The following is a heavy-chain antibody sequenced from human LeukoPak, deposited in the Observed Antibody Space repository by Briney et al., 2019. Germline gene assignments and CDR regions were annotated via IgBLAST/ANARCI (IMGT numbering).Heavy chain of an antibody. Sequence: GASVKVSCKASGYTFTSYGISWVRQAPGQGLEWMGWISAYNGNTNYAQKLQGRVTMTTDTSTSTAYMELRSLRSDDTAVYYCAVDPYYDSSGYPQATPRYYGMDVWGQGTTVTVSS. V-gene: IGHV1-18*01. CDR2: ISAYNGNT. D-gene: IGHD3-22*01. CDR1: GYTFTSYG. CDR3: AVDPYYDSSGYPQATPRYYGMDV. J-gene: IGHJ6*02.